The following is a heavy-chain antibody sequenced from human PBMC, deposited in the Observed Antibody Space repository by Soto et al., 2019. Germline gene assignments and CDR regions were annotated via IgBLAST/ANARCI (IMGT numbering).Heavy chain of an antibody. J-gene: IGHJ6*03. D-gene: IGHD3-3*01. Sequence: SETLSLTCTVSGGSISSYYWSWIRQPPGKGLEWIGYIYYSGSTNYNPSLKSRVTISVDTSKNQFSLKLSSVTAADTAVYYCARRSAYYDFWSGYRTHYYYYMDVWGKGTTVTVSS. V-gene: IGHV4-59*08. CDR2: IYYSGST. CDR1: GGSISSYY. CDR3: ARRSAYYDFWSGYRTHYYYYMDV.